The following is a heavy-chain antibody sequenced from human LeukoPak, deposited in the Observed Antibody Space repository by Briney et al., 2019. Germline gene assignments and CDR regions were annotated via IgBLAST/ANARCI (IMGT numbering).Heavy chain of an antibody. J-gene: IGHJ6*01. V-gene: IGHV3-74*01. D-gene: IGHD1-26*01. Sequence: GGSLRLSCAASGFSISGYWMHWVRQAPGKGLVWVSRSNGDGSITAYADSVKGRFTISRDNSKNTLHLQMNSLRAEDTAVYYCAKDRGDYYYYAMDVWGQGTTVTVSS. CDR3: AKDRGDYYYYAMDV. CDR2: SNGDGSIT. CDR1: GFSISGYW.